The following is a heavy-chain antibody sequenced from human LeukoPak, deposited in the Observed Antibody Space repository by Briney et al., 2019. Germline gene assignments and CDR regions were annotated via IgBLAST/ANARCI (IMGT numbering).Heavy chain of an antibody. J-gene: IGHJ6*03. CDR2: IYHSGST. CDR1: GGSISSSNW. Sequence: SETLSLTCAVSGGSISSSNWWSWVRQPPGKGLEWIGEIYHSGSTNYNPSLKSRVTISVDKSKNQFSLKLSSVTAADTAVYYCARLSRDRYYDYYMDVWGKGTTVTISS. V-gene: IGHV4-4*02. CDR3: ARLSRDRYYDYYMDV. D-gene: IGHD5-24*01.